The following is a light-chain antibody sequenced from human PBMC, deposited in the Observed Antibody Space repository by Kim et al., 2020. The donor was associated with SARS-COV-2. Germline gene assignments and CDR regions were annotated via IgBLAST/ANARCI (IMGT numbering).Light chain of an antibody. CDR1: SSDVGSYHL. Sequence: GQAITIACNGTSSDVGSYHLVSWYQQHPGKAPKLMIYEVSKRPSGVSNRFSGSKSGNTASLTISGLQAEDEADYYCCSYAGSSTLVFGGGTQLTVL. CDR2: EVS. J-gene: IGLJ3*02. V-gene: IGLV2-23*02. CDR3: CSYAGSSTLV.